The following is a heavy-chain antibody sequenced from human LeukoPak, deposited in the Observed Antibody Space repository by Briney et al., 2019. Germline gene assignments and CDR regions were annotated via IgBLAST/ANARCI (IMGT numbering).Heavy chain of an antibody. J-gene: IGHJ4*02. Sequence: GASVKVSCKASGYTFTGYYMHWVRQAPGQGLEWMGWINPNSGGTNYAQKFQGRVTMTRDTFISTAYMELSRLRSDDTAVYYCALRAWVAAAGTGYWGQGTLVTVSS. CDR2: INPNSGGT. V-gene: IGHV1-2*02. CDR3: ALRAWVAAAGTGY. D-gene: IGHD6-13*01. CDR1: GYTFTGYY.